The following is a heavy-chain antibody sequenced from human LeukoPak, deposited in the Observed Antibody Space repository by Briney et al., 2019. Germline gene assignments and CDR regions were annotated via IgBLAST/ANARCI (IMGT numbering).Heavy chain of an antibody. CDR3: AKGPDYPLEAAFDI. CDR2: ISSSSSYI. CDR1: GFTFSSYS. V-gene: IGHV3-21*04. Sequence: GGSLRLSCAASGFTFSSYSMNWVRQAPGKGLEWVSSISSSSSYIYYADSVKGRFTISRDNAKNTLYLQMNSLRAEDTAVYYCAKGPDYPLEAAFDIWGQGTMVTVSS. D-gene: IGHD4-11*01. J-gene: IGHJ3*02.